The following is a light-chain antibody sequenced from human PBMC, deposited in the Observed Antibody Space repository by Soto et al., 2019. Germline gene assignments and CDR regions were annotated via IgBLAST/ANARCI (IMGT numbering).Light chain of an antibody. CDR2: DTS. V-gene: IGKV3-20*01. CDR3: QHYGTSAL. CDR1: QSVSSSY. J-gene: IGKJ3*01. Sequence: EIVLTQSPGTLSLSPGERATHSCRASQSVSSSYLAWYQQKPGQAPRLLIYDTSDRATGIPDRFSASGSGTDFTLTISRLEPEDFAVYYCQHYGTSALFGPGTKVDIK.